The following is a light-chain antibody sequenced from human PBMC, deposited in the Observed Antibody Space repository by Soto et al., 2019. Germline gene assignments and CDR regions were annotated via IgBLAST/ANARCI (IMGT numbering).Light chain of an antibody. Sequence: ETVLTQSPGTLSLSPGETATLSCRASQSVSRNYLAWYQQKPGQAPRLLIYGASSRATGVPDRFSGSGSGTDFTLTISRLEPEDFAVFYCQQYGTSPLTFGGGTKVEIK. V-gene: IGKV3-20*01. J-gene: IGKJ4*01. CDR2: GAS. CDR3: QQYGTSPLT. CDR1: QSVSRNY.